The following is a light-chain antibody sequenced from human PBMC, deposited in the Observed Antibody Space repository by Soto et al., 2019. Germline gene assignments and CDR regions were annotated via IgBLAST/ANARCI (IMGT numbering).Light chain of an antibody. CDR3: QQYNDWPPRWT. Sequence: EIVMTQSPATLSVSPGERATLSCRASQSVSSNLAWYQQKPGQAPRLLIYATSTRATGIPVRFSGSGSGTEFTLTISGLQSEDFAVYYCQQYNDWPPRWTFGQGTKVEIK. CDR1: QSVSSN. CDR2: ATS. V-gene: IGKV3-15*01. J-gene: IGKJ1*01.